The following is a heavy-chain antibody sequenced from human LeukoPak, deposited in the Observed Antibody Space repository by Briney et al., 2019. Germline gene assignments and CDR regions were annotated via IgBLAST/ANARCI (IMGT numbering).Heavy chain of an antibody. J-gene: IGHJ4*02. V-gene: IGHV1-2*02. D-gene: IGHD6-6*01. CDR3: ARDLSPALWYSSSPSKKGLFDY. CDR2: INPNSGGT. Sequence: ASVKVSCKASGYTFTGYYMHWVRQAPGQGLEWMGWINPNSGGTNYAQKFQGRVTMTRDTSISTAYMELSRLRSDDTAVYYCARDLSPALWYSSSPSKKGLFDYWGQGTLVTVSS. CDR1: GYTFTGYY.